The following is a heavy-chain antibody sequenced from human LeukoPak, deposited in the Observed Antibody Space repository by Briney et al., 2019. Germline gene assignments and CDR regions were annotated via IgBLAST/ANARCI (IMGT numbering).Heavy chain of an antibody. CDR1: VSTFTTYG. Sequence: ASVKVSSKASVSTFTTYGISWVRRAPGQGLEWMGWISAYNGNTNYAQKLQGRLTMTTDTSTSTVYMELRSLRSDDTAVYYCARDSCTNGVCYLDYWGQGTLVTVSS. V-gene: IGHV1-18*01. CDR3: ARDSCTNGVCYLDY. CDR2: ISAYNGNT. D-gene: IGHD2-8*01. J-gene: IGHJ4*02.